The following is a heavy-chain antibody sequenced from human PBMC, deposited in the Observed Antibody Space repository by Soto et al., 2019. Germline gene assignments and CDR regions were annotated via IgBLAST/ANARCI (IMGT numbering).Heavy chain of an antibody. J-gene: IGHJ6*02. CDR2: VHYSGST. Sequence: QVQLQESGPGLVKPSETLSLTCTVSGGSISNFYWTWIRQPPGKGLEWIGNVHYSGSTNYNPSVKSLFTTSVDTAKNPLSLILSSVTAADTAVYYCARHKDAGSDRGGMDVWGQGTTVTVSS. CDR1: GGSISNFY. V-gene: IGHV4-59*08. CDR3: ARHKDAGSDRGGMDV. D-gene: IGHD6-25*01.